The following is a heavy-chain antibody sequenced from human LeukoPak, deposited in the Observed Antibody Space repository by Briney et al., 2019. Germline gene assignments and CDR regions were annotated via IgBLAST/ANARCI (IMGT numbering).Heavy chain of an antibody. J-gene: IGHJ3*02. Sequence: PGGSLRLSCEASGFTLSSYAMHWVRQAPGKGLEWVSGMSWASGSIGYADSVKGRFTISRDNAKNSLYLQMNSLRAEDMALYYCAKASSRPFSSGYYGNAFDIWGQGTMVTVSS. D-gene: IGHD6-19*01. V-gene: IGHV3-9*03. CDR1: GFTLSSYA. CDR3: AKASSRPFSSGYYGNAFDI. CDR2: MSWASGSI.